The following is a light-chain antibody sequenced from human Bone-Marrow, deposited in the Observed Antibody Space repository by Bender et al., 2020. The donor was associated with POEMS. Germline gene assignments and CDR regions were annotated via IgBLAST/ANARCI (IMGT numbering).Light chain of an antibody. CDR3: SAYGGSNKYVV. V-gene: IGLV2-8*01. J-gene: IGLJ2*01. Sequence: QSALTQPASVSGSPGQSITISCTGTSSDLGAYNYVSWYQQHPGRAPKLMIYDVSKRPSGVPNRFSGSKSGNTASLTVSGLQAEDEADYYCSAYGGSNKYVVFGGGTKLTVL. CDR1: SSDLGAYNY. CDR2: DVS.